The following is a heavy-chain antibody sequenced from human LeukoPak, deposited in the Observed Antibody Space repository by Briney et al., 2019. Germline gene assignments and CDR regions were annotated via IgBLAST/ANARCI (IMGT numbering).Heavy chain of an antibody. CDR2: ISGSGGST. CDR3: WVQLWSLDAFDI. D-gene: IGHD5-18*01. V-gene: IGHV3-23*01. J-gene: IGHJ3*02. Sequence: GGSLRLSCAASGFTFSSYAMHWVRQAPGKGLEWVSAISGSGGSTYYADSVKGRFTISRDNSKNTLYLQMNSLRAEDTAVYYCWVQLWSLDAFDIWGQGTMVTVSS. CDR1: GFTFSSYA.